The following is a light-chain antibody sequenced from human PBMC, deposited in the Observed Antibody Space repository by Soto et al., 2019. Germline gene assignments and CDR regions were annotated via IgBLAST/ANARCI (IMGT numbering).Light chain of an antibody. CDR2: WAS. J-gene: IGKJ5*01. CDR1: QRVLYSSNNKNY. CDR3: QHSSSPLIS. V-gene: IGKV4-1*01. Sequence: IWLTRSPDSVSVSQAKRVTINSKSRQRVLYSSNNKNYLAWYQQKPGQPPKLLIYWASTRESGVPDRFRGSGSGTDFTLTICCLQAEDVALYYSQHSSSPLISFGQGRRLAIK.